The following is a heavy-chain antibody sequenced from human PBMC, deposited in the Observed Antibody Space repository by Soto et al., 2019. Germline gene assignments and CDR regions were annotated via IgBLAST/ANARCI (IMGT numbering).Heavy chain of an antibody. J-gene: IGHJ4*02. Sequence: GGSLRLSCAASGFTFSSYAMHWVRQAPGKGLEWVSSISSSSSYIYYADSVKGRFTISRDNAKNSLYLQMNSLRAEDTAVYYCARRKQQLASDYWGQGTLVTVSS. CDR1: GFTFSSYA. CDR2: ISSSSSYI. D-gene: IGHD6-13*01. CDR3: ARRKQQLASDY. V-gene: IGHV3-21*01.